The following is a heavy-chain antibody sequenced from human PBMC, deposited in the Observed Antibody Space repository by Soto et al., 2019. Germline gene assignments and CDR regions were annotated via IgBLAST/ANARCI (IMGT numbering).Heavy chain of an antibody. V-gene: IGHV3-23*01. CDR1: GFTFSSYA. CDR2: ISGSGGST. Sequence: EVQLLESGGGLVQPGGSLRLSCAASGFTFSSYAMSWVRQAPGKGLEWVSAISGSGGSTYYADSVKGRFTISRDNSKNTLFLQINSRCAEDTAVYYCAKDSLDTDYGDYYGMDVWGQGTTVTVSS. J-gene: IGHJ6*02. D-gene: IGHD4-17*01. CDR3: AKDSLDTDYGDYYGMDV.